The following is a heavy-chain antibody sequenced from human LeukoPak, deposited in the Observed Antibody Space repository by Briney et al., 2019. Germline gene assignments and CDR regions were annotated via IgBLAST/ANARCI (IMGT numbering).Heavy chain of an antibody. V-gene: IGHV3-15*01. CDR2: IKTKTDGGTT. D-gene: IGHD1-26*01. J-gene: IGHJ4*02. CDR3: TTVGANQKDFDY. Sequence: GGSLRLSCAASGFTFSNSWMSWVRQAPGKGLEWVGRIKTKTDGGTTDYAAPVKGRFTISRDDSKNTLYLQMSSLKTEDTAVYYRTTVGANQKDFDYWGQGTLATVSS. CDR1: GFTFSNSW.